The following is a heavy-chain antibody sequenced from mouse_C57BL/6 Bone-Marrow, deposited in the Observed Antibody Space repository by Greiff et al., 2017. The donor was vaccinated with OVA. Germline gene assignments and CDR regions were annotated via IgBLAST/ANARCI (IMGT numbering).Heavy chain of an antibody. CDR1: GISITTGNYR. D-gene: IGHD1-1*01. CDR3: AREGYYGSLYYFDY. J-gene: IGHJ2*01. V-gene: IGHV3-5*01. CDR2: IYYSGTI. Sequence: EVKLMESGPGLVKPSQTVFLTCTVTGISITTGNYRWSWIRQFPGNKLEWIGYIYYSGTITYNPSLTSRTTITRDTPKNQFFLEMNSLTAEDTATYYCAREGYYGSLYYFDYWGQGTTLTVSS.